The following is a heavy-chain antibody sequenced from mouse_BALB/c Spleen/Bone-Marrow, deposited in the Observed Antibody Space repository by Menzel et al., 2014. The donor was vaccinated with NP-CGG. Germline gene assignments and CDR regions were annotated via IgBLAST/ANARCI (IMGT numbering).Heavy chain of an antibody. J-gene: IGHJ2*01. V-gene: IGHV1-62-2*01. CDR2: FYPGSGSI. CDR1: GYTFTEYI. Sequence: VQLVESGAGLVKPGASVKLSCKASGYTFTEYIIHWVKQRSGQGLEWIGRFYPGSGSIKYNEKFKDKATLTADKSSSTVYMEHSRLTSEDSAVYFCARPAGGGYFDYWGQGTTLTVSS. D-gene: IGHD1-1*02. CDR3: ARPAGGGYFDY.